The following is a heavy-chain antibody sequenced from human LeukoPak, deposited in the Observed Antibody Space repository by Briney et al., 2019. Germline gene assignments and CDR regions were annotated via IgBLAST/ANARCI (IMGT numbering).Heavy chain of an antibody. CDR2: ISGSGGST. D-gene: IGHD3-16*02. Sequence: WIRQPPGKGLEWVSAISGSGGSTYYADSVKGRFTISRDNSKNTLYLQMNSLRAEDTAVYYCAKVYVWGSYRSYYFDYWGQGTLVTVSS. CDR3: AKVYVWGSYRSYYFDY. V-gene: IGHV3-23*01. J-gene: IGHJ4*02.